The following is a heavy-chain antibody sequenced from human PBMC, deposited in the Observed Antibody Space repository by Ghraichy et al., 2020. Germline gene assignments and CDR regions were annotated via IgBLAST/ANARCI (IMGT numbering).Heavy chain of an antibody. D-gene: IGHD1-26*01. CDR2: INPDGSVR. CDR1: GLTFGTFC. Sequence: GALRLSCVASGLTFGTFCMNWVRQAPGKGLEWVAHINPDGSVRYYVDSVKGRFSISRDNAKKSLYLQMNSLRAEDTAVYYCASNLGDTVGTTKWGQGTLVTVSS. J-gene: IGHJ4*02. CDR3: ASNLGDTVGTTK. V-gene: IGHV3-7*01.